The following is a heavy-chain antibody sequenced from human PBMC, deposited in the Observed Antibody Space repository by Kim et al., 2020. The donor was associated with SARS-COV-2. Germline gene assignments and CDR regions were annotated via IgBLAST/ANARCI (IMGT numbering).Heavy chain of an antibody. V-gene: IGHV4-34*01. D-gene: IGHD5-12*01. J-gene: IGHJ3*02. Sequence: PSLKSRVTISVDTSKNQFSLKLSSVTAADTAVYYCARVGWLQLRGAFDIWGQGTMVTVSS. CDR3: ARVGWLQLRGAFDI.